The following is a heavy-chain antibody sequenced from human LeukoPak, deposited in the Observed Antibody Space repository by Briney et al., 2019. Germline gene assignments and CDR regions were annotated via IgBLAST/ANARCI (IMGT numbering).Heavy chain of an antibody. CDR3: ARLPHDYGGNSGWFDP. V-gene: IGHV1-69*13. CDR1: GGTFSSYA. D-gene: IGHD4-23*01. Sequence: ASVKVSCKASGGTFSSYAISWVRQAPGQGLEWMGGIIPIFGTANYAQKFQGRVTITADESTSTAYMELSSLRSEDTAVYYCARLPHDYGGNSGWFDPWGQGTLVTVSS. J-gene: IGHJ5*02. CDR2: IIPIFGTA.